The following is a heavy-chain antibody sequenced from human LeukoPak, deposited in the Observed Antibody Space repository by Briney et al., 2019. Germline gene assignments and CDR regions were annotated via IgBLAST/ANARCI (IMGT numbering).Heavy chain of an antibody. V-gene: IGHV3-7*01. CDR3: VRDSRTYGYF. CDR1: GFSFSNFW. Sequence: QPGGSLRLSCAASGFSFSNFWMAWVRQRPGEGLEWVANMKPDASHISYVDSVEGRFTISRDNAKNSLYLQMDSLRAEDTAVYYCVRDSRTYGYFWGRETLVTVSS. D-gene: IGHD3-10*01. J-gene: IGHJ4*02. CDR2: MKPDASHI.